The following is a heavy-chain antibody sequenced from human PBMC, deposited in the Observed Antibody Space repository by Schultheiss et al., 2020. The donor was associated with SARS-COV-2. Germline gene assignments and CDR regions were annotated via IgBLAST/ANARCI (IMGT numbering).Heavy chain of an antibody. Sequence: GGSLRLSCAASGFTFSSYAMSWVRQAPGKGLEWVAVISYDGSNKYYADSVKGRFTISRDNSKNTLYLQMNSLRAEDTAVYYCAKDSVDYYDRTGGMDVWGQGTTVTVSS. J-gene: IGHJ6*02. CDR3: AKDSVDYYDRTGGMDV. CDR1: GFTFSSYA. CDR2: ISYDGSNK. V-gene: IGHV3-30*04. D-gene: IGHD3-22*01.